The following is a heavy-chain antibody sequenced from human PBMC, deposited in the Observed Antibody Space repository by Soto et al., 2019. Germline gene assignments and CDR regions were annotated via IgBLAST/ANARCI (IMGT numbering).Heavy chain of an antibody. CDR3: ARSLYCGGDCRNWFDP. CDR2: IYPGDPDT. CDR1: GYSFTSYW. J-gene: IGHJ5*02. V-gene: IGHV5-51*07. D-gene: IGHD2-21*02. Sequence: PGESLKISCKGSGYSFTSYWIGWVHQMPGKGLEWMGIIYPGDPDTRYSPSFQGQVTISADKSISTAYLQWSSLKASDTAMYYCARSLYCGGDCRNWFDPWGQGTLVTVSS.